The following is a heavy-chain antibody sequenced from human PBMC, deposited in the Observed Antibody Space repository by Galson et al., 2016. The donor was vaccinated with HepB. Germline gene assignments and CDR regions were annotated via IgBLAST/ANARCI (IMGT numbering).Heavy chain of an antibody. CDR2: VLSSEGT. D-gene: IGHD6-19*01. CDR1: GGTIRSDYY. V-gene: IGHV4-39*01. Sequence: SETLSLTCFVSGGTIRSDYYWGWIRQPPGRGLEWIGSVLSSEGTYYNPSLQSRVTISVDTSKNQFSLRLNSVTAADTGVYYCATGIVVAGKYYYYMDVWGKGTTVTVSS. J-gene: IGHJ6*03. CDR3: ATGIVVAGKYYYYMDV.